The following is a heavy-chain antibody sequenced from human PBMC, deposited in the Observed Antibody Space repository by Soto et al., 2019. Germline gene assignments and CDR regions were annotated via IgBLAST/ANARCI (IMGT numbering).Heavy chain of an antibody. J-gene: IGHJ5*02. CDR2: IYYSGST. D-gene: IGHD5-12*01. Sequence: SETLSLTCTVSGGSISSYYWSWIRQPPGKGLEWIGYIYYSGSTNYNPSLKSRVTISVDTSKNQFSLKLSSVTAADTAVYYCARVGYSGYDLGWFDPWGQGTLVTVSS. CDR1: GGSISSYY. V-gene: IGHV4-59*08. CDR3: ARVGYSGYDLGWFDP.